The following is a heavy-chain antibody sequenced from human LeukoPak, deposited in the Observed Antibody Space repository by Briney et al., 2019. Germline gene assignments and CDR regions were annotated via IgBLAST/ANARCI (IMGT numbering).Heavy chain of an antibody. D-gene: IGHD3-10*02. J-gene: IGHJ4*02. V-gene: IGHV3-30*03. CDR2: ISYDGSNK. CDR1: GFTFSTYD. Sequence: PGGSLRLSCAASGFTFSTYDIHWVRQAPGKGLEWVALISYDGSNKYYADSVKGRFTISRDNSNNTLFLQMNSLRAEDTAVYYCARGTMFPYYFDYWGQGTLVTVSS. CDR3: ARGTMFPYYFDY.